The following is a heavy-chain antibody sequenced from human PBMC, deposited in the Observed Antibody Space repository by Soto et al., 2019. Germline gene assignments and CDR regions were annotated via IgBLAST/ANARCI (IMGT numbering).Heavy chain of an antibody. D-gene: IGHD3-10*01. J-gene: IGHJ6*02. V-gene: IGHV1-3*01. CDR2: INAGNGNT. CDR1: GYTFTSYA. CDR3: RRYPRFMVRGVMEGDYYYYYGMDV. Sequence: ASVKVSCKASGYTFTSYAMHWVRQAPGQRLEWMGWINAGNGNTKYSQKIQGRDTITRDTSASTAYMKLSSMRSEDTTMYYCRRYPRFMVRGVMEGDYYYYYGMDVWGQGTTVTVSS.